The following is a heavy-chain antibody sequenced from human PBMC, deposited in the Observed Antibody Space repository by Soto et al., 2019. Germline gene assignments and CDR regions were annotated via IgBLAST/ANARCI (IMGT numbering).Heavy chain of an antibody. V-gene: IGHV3-48*01. J-gene: IGHJ4*02. CDR3: ARWYGDYAFYSVY. Sequence: EVQLVESGGGLVQPGGSLRLSCAASGFTFSSYSMNWVRQAPGKGLEWVSYISSSSSTIYYSDSVKGRITISRDNAKNSLYLQMNSLRAEDTAVYYCARWYGDYAFYSVYWGQGTLVTVSS. CDR2: ISSSSSTI. CDR1: GFTFSSYS. D-gene: IGHD4-17*01.